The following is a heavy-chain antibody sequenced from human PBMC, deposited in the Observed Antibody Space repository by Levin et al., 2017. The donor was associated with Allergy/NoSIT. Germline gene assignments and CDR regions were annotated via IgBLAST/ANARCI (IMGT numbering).Heavy chain of an antibody. CDR1: GFTFRNYG. CDR3: AKSYSGNKYNWFDP. Sequence: LSLTCAASGFTFRNYGMNWVRQAPGRGLEWVSAISQSATNTYYADSVQGRFTISRDNSKNMLYLQMNSLRVEDTAVYYCAKSYSGNKYNWFDPWGHGTLVTVSS. D-gene: IGHD5-12*01. CDR2: ISQSATNT. V-gene: IGHV3-23*01. J-gene: IGHJ5*02.